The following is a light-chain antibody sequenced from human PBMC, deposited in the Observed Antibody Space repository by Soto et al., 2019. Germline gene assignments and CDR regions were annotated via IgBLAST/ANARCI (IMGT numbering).Light chain of an antibody. CDR1: QSVSSY. V-gene: IGKV3-11*01. Sequence: EIVLTQSPATLSLSPGERATLSCRASQSVSSYLAWYQQKPGQAPRLLIYGASNRATDIPARFSGSGSGTDFTLTISSLESEDFAAYYCQQRGNWPRTFGQGTKLEIK. J-gene: IGKJ2*01. CDR2: GAS. CDR3: QQRGNWPRT.